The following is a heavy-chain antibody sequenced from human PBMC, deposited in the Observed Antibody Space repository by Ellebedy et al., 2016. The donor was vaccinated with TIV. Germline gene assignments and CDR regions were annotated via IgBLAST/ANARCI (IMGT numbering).Heavy chain of an antibody. D-gene: IGHD6-13*01. CDR1: GFTFSSSA. J-gene: IGHJ4*02. CDR2: ISGSGDDT. Sequence: GESLKISCAASGFTFSSSAMSWVRQAPGRGLEWVAAISGSGDDTYYLDSVKGRVIISRDNSNSTVNLQLNSLRAEDTAVYYCAKDRIRIAAPVAFDSWGQGALVTFSS. CDR3: AKDRIRIAAPVAFDS. V-gene: IGHV3-23*02.